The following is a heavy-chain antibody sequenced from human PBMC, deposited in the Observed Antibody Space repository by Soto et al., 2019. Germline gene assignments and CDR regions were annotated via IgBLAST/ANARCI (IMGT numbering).Heavy chain of an antibody. CDR2: IYHSGST. V-gene: IGHV4-59*12. CDR3: ARGQVVAAQH. CDR1: GGSISSYY. Sequence: SETLSLTYTVSGGSISSYYWSWIRQPPGKGLEWIGYIYHSGSTYYNPSLKSRVTISVDRSKNQFSLKLSSVTAADTAVYYCARGQVVAAQHWGQGTLVTVSS. D-gene: IGHD2-15*01. J-gene: IGHJ4*02.